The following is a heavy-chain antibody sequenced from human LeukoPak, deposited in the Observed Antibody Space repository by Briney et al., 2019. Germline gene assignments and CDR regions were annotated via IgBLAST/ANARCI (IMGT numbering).Heavy chain of an antibody. CDR3: ARHYGP. J-gene: IGHJ5*02. V-gene: IGHV4-39*01. CDR1: GVSIRSSYYY. CDR2: IYDSGST. Sequence: PETLSVTCTVSGVSIRSSYYYLGWLRHPPGKGLEWIGSIYDSGSTYYNPSLKSRVTISVDTSKNQFSLKLNSVTAADTAVYYCARHYGPWGQGTLVTVSS. D-gene: IGHD3-10*01.